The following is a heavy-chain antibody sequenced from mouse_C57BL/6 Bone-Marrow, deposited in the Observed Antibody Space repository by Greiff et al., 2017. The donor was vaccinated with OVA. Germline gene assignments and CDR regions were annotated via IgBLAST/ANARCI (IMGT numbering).Heavy chain of an antibody. CDR1: GYSITSGYY. CDR3: ARYYGSSPFAY. Sequence: EVKLQESGPGLVKPSQSLSLTCSVTGYSITSGYYWNWIRQFPGNKLEWMGYISYDGSNNYNPSLKNRISITRDTSKNQFFLKLNSVTTEDTATYYCARYYGSSPFAYWGQGTLVTVSA. D-gene: IGHD1-1*01. V-gene: IGHV3-6*01. J-gene: IGHJ3*01. CDR2: ISYDGSN.